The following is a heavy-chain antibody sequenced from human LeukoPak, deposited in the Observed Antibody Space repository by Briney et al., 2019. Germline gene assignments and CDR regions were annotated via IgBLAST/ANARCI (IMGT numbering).Heavy chain of an antibody. V-gene: IGHV4-59*08. CDR2: IYYSGST. CDR1: GGSISSYY. Sequence: SETLSLTCTVSGGSISSYYWSWIRQPPGKGLEWIGYIYYSGSTNYNPSLKSRVTISVDTSNNQFSLRLSSVTAADTAVYYCARYYSGLDVWGQGTTITVSS. J-gene: IGHJ6*02. CDR3: ARYYSGLDV.